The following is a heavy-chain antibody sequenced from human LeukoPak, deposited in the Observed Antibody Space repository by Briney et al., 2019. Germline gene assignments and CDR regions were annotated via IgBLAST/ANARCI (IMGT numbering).Heavy chain of an antibody. V-gene: IGHV3-23*01. J-gene: IGHJ4*02. CDR3: AKDLRVPTPPYCSGGSCYSDY. CDR1: GFTFSSYA. Sequence: GGSLRLSCAASGFTFSSYAMSWVRQAPGKGLEWVSAISGSGGSTYYADSVKGRFTISRDNSKNTLYLQMNSLRAEDTAVYYCAKDLRVPTPPYCSGGSCYSDYWGQGTLVTVSS. D-gene: IGHD2-15*01. CDR2: ISGSGGST.